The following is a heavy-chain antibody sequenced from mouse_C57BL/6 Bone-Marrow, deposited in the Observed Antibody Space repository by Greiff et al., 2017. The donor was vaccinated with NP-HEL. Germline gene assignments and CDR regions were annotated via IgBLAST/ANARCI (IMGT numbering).Heavy chain of an antibody. J-gene: IGHJ4*01. Sequence: EVKLVESEGGLVQPGSSMKLSCTASGFTFSDSYMAWVRQVPEKGLEWVANINYDGSSTYYLDSLKSRFIISRDNAKNILYLQMSSLKSEDTATYYCAREGGLRRRTYAMDYWGQGTSVTVSS. CDR1: GFTFSDSY. D-gene: IGHD2-4*01. V-gene: IGHV5-16*01. CDR2: INYDGSST. CDR3: AREGGLRRRTYAMDY.